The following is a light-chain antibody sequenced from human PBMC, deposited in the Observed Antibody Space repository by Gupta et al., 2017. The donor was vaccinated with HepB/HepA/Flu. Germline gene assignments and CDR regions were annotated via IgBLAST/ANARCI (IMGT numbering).Light chain of an antibody. CDR3: QQYGSSPRT. J-gene: IGKJ1*01. V-gene: IGKV3-20*01. Sequence: DIVFTQPPGTLSFYPGKRATLSCRASQSVSSSYLAWYPQKPGQPPRLLIYGASSRATGVPDRFSGSGSGTDFTLTISSLEAEDFAVYYCQQYGSSPRTFGQGTKVEIK. CDR1: QSVSSSY. CDR2: GAS.